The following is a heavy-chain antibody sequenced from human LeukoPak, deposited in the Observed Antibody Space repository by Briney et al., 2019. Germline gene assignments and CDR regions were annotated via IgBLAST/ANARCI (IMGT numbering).Heavy chain of an antibody. CDR2: IKQDGSEK. CDR1: GFTFSSYW. Sequence: GGSLRLSCAASGFTFSSYWMSWVRQAPGKGLEWVANIKQDGSEKYYVDSVKGRFTISRDNAKNSLYLQMNSLRAEDTAVYYCASAIAAAGTGVDYWGQGTLVTVSS. CDR3: ASAIAAAGTGVDY. V-gene: IGHV3-7*01. J-gene: IGHJ4*02. D-gene: IGHD6-13*01.